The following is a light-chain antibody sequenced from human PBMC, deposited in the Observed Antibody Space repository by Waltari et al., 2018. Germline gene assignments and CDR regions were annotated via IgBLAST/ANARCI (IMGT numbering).Light chain of an antibody. CDR1: KLEDMY. Sequence: SYEVTQPPSVSVSPGQTATIACSGDKLEDMYTAWFQQKPGQSPVLIIYRDTKRPPGIPDRFLGSNSGNTATLTISGTQAMDEGDYYCQAWDSSSAVFGGGTKLTVL. CDR3: QAWDSSSAV. V-gene: IGLV3-1*01. CDR2: RDT. J-gene: IGLJ3*02.